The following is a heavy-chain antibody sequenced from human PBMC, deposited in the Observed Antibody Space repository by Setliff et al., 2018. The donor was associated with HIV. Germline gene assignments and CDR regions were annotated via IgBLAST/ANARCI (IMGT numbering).Heavy chain of an antibody. CDR1: GYSISTAYY. CDR2: VYHSGTT. CDR3: MRGRSITIFGVAYFDF. D-gene: IGHD3-3*01. Sequence: TLSLPCAVSGYSISTAYYWGWIRQPPGKGLEWIGSVYHSGTTYYNPSLKRRVTISVDMSNNQFSLKVTSVTAADTAVYYCMRGRSITIFGVAYFDFWGQGTQVTVSS. J-gene: IGHJ4*02. V-gene: IGHV4-38-2*01.